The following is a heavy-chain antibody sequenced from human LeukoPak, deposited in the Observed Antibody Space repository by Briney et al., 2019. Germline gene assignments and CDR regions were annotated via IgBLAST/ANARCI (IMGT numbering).Heavy chain of an antibody. D-gene: IGHD4-23*01. CDR3: ARDHPDDYGGDHFDY. V-gene: IGHV4-34*01. Sequence: SETLSLTCAVYGGSFSGYYWSWIRRPPGKGLEWIGEINHSGSTNYNPSLKSRVTISVDTSKNQFSLKLSSVTAADTAVYYCARDHPDDYGGDHFDYWGQGTLVTVSS. CDR2: INHSGST. CDR1: GGSFSGYY. J-gene: IGHJ4*02.